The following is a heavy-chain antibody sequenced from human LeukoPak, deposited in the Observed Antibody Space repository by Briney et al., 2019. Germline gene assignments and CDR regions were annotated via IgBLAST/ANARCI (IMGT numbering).Heavy chain of an antibody. CDR1: GFSCTHYA. D-gene: IGHD6-25*01. V-gene: IGHV3-23*01. Sequence: GGSPRLDCAAAGFSCTHYAMIWVRQVPGYGPALFSAISGNGGTTYYADSVKGRFTISRDNSKNMVYLQMNSLRVEDTAVYFCAKDQGIAARPEDHWGQGTLVTVSS. CDR2: ISGNGGTT. CDR3: AKDQGIAARPEDH. J-gene: IGHJ4*02.